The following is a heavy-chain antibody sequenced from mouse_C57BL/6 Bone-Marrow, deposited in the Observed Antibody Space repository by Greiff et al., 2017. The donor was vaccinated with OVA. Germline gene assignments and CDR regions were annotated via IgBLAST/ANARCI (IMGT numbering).Heavy chain of an antibody. CDR1: GFTFSDYG. V-gene: IGHV5-17*01. CDR3: ACISYWYFAD. J-gene: IGHJ1*03. CDR2: ISSGSSTI. Sequence: EVQLLESGGGLVKPGGSLTLSCAASGFTFSDYGMHWVRQAPEKGLEWVAYISSGSSTIYYADTVKGRFTISRDNAKNTLFLQMTSLRSEDTAMYYGACISYWYFADWGTGTTVTVSA.